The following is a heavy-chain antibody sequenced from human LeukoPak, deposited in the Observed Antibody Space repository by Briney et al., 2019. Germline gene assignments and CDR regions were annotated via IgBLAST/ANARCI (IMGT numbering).Heavy chain of an antibody. Sequence: SETLSLTCAVYGGSFSGYYWSWIRQPPGRGLEWIGEINHSGSTNYNPSLKSRVTISVDTSKNQFSLKLSSVTAADTAVYYCARGLSGSGWGYWGQGTLVTVSS. CDR2: INHSGST. CDR3: ARGLSGSGWGY. CDR1: GGSFSGYY. V-gene: IGHV4-34*01. J-gene: IGHJ4*02. D-gene: IGHD6-19*01.